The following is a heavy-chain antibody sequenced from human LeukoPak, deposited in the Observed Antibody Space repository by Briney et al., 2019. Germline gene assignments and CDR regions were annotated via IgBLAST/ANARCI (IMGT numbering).Heavy chain of an antibody. J-gene: IGHJ4*02. CDR3: ARPYFHYSSGPRFDY. CDR1: GYSISSGYY. Sequence: PSETLSLTCAVSGYSISSGYYWGWIRQPPGKGLEWIGSIYRSGSTYYNPSLKSRVTISVDTSKNQFSLKLSSVTAADTAVYYCARPYFHYSSGPRFDYWGQGTLVTVSS. CDR2: IYRSGST. D-gene: IGHD6-19*01. V-gene: IGHV4-38-2*01.